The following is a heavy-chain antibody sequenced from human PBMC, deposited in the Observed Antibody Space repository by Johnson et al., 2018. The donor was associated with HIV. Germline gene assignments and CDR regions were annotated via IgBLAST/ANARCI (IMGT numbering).Heavy chain of an antibody. Sequence: QLVESGGGLVQPGRSLRLSCVASGFIFNDYAMHWVRQVPEKGLEWVAAISWNSDSIYYADSVRGRFTISRDNAKNSLYLEMNGLRPEDTALYYCAKVGVGVNAFDIWGQGTMVTVSS. D-gene: IGHD1-26*01. CDR3: AKVGVGVNAFDI. CDR1: GFIFNDYA. CDR2: ISWNSDSI. J-gene: IGHJ3*02. V-gene: IGHV3-9*01.